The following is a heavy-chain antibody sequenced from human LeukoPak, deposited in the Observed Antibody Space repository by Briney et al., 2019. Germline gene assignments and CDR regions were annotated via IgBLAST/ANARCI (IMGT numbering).Heavy chain of an antibody. Sequence: ASVKVSCKASGYTFTGYYMHWVRQAPGQGLEWMGWINPNSGGTNYAQKFQGRVTMTRDTSISTAYMELSRLRSDDTAVYYCARANDHVWGSYRYYYYYYMDVWGKGTTVTVSS. CDR1: GYTFTGYY. CDR3: ARANDHVWGSYRYYYYYYMDV. J-gene: IGHJ6*03. V-gene: IGHV1-2*02. CDR2: INPNSGGT. D-gene: IGHD3-16*02.